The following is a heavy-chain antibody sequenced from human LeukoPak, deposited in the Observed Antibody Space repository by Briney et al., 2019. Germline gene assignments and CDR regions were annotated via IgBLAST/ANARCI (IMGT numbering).Heavy chain of an antibody. CDR1: GGTFSSYA. J-gene: IGHJ4*02. CDR3: ATTGAEAGSGYYLAY. V-gene: IGHV1-69*06. D-gene: IGHD6-19*01. Sequence: ASVKVSCKASGGTFSSYAISWVRQAPGQGLEWMGGIIPIFGTANYAQKFQGRVTITADKSTSTAYMELSSLRSEDTAVYYYATTGAEAGSGYYLAYWGRGTLVPVS. CDR2: IIPIFGTA.